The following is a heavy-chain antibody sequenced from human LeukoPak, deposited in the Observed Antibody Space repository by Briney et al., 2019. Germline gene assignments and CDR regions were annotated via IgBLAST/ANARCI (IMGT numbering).Heavy chain of an antibody. Sequence: PCRTLRLSCAVNGITFVVYAMHCVRQAPGKGLVWVSGISLNSGSIGYADSVKRRFTISRDNAKNSLYLQMNSLRAEDTALYYCARSVAGTYYGYWGQGTLVTVSS. V-gene: IGHV3-9*01. J-gene: IGHJ4*02. D-gene: IGHD6-19*01. CDR2: ISLNSGSI. CDR3: ARSVAGTYYGY. CDR1: GITFVVYA.